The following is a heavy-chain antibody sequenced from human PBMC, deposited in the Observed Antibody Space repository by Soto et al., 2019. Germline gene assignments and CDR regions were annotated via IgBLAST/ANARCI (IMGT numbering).Heavy chain of an antibody. CDR3: ARIPHYGSGSYYNWFDP. CDR1: GYTFTSYG. D-gene: IGHD3-10*01. J-gene: IGHJ5*02. CDR2: ISAYNGNT. Sequence: QVQLVQSGAEVKKPGASVKVSCKASGYTFTSYGISWVRQAPGQGLEWMGWISAYNGNTNYAQKLQGRVTMTTDTPTSTAYMELRSLRSDDTAVYYCARIPHYGSGSYYNWFDPWGQGTLVTVSS. V-gene: IGHV1-18*01.